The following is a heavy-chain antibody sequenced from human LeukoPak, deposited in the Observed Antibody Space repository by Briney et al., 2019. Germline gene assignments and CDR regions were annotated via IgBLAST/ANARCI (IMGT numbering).Heavy chain of an antibody. CDR3: ARPQSSSWYFHAFDI. V-gene: IGHV4-39*01. CDR2: IYYSGST. Sequence: PSETLSLTCTVSGGSISSSSYYLGWIRQPPGKGLEWIASIYYSGSTYYNPSLKSRVTISVDTSKNQFSLKLSSVTAAGTAVYYCARPQSSSWYFHAFDIWGQGTMVTVSS. D-gene: IGHD6-13*01. J-gene: IGHJ3*02. CDR1: GGSISSSSYY.